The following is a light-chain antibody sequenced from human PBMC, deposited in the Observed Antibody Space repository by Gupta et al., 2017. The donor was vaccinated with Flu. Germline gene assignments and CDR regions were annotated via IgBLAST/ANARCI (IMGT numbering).Light chain of an antibody. V-gene: IGLV4-69*02. J-gene: IGLJ2*01. Sequence: QIVLTQSPSASASLGASLKLTCTPDSGHSIYAIAWHQKQPDKGLRFLMRVTSAGSHVNGDGIPDRFSGSSSGAERYLTISSLQSEDDTDYYCQTWGSGFHVVFGGGTKLTVL. CDR2: VTSAGSH. CDR3: QTWGSGFHVV. CDR1: SGHSIYA.